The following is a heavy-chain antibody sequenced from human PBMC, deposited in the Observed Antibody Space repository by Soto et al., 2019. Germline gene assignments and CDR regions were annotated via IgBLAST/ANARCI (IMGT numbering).Heavy chain of an antibody. CDR2: IYYSVST. CDR3: ARLVAATPPSYYYYYYMDV. D-gene: IGHD2-15*01. CDR1: GGSISSYY. Sequence: SETLSLTCTVSGGSISSYYWSWIRQPPGKGLVLIGYIYYSVSTNYYPSLKSRVTISVDTSKNQFSLKLSSVTAADTAVYYFARLVAATPPSYYYYYYMDVWGKGTTVTVSS. J-gene: IGHJ6*03. V-gene: IGHV4-59*08.